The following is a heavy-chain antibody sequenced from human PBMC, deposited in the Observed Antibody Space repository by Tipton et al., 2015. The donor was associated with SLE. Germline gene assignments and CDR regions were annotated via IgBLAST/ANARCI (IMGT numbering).Heavy chain of an antibody. Sequence: TLSLTCTVSGGSISSGGYYWSWIRQHPGKGLEWIGYIYYSGSTYYNPSLKSRVIMSEDTSKNQFSLRLSSVTAADTAVYYCARLTVTPHWYFDLWGRGTPVTVSS. CDR3: ARLTVTPHWYFDL. CDR1: GGSISSGGYY. V-gene: IGHV4-31*03. J-gene: IGHJ2*01. CDR2: IYYSGST. D-gene: IGHD2-21*02.